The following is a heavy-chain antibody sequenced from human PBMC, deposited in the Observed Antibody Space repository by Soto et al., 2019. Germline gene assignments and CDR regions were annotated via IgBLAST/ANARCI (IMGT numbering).Heavy chain of an antibody. V-gene: IGHV1-8*01. D-gene: IGHD5-18*01. CDR3: ARGWILLWLLNNWFVP. CDR1: GYTFTSYD. CDR2: MNPNSGNT. Sequence: ASVKVYCKASGYTFTSYDINWVRQATGQGLEWMGWMNPNSGNTGYAQKFQGRVTMTRNTSISTAYMELSSLRSEDTAVYYCARGWILLWLLNNWFVPWCQATLVTV. J-gene: IGHJ5*02.